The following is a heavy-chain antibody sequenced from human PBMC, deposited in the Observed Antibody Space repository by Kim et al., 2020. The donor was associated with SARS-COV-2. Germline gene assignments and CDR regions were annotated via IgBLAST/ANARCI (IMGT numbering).Heavy chain of an antibody. J-gene: IGHJ4*02. CDR2: ISDTSDYT. CDR3: VRNRMAYFDY. Sequence: GGSLRLSCAASGFIFSDDNMSWIRQAPGRGLQWVSYISDTSDYTNYADSVRGRFTISRDNAKNALYLQMNSLSAEDTAVYYCVRNRMAYFDYWGQGSLVTVSS. CDR1: GFIFSDDN. V-gene: IGHV3-11*06.